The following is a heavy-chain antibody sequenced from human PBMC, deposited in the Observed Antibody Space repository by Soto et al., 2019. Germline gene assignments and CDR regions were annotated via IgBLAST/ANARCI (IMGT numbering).Heavy chain of an antibody. CDR1: GYTFTSYG. CDR3: ARDRQFGVVPWTGMDV. D-gene: IGHD3-3*01. Sequence: GASVKVSCKASGYTFTSYGISWVRQAPGQGLEWMGWISAYTGSTNYNPSLKSRVTTSVDTSRNQFFLNLSSVTAADTAVYYCARDRQFGVVPWTGMDVWGKGTTITVSS. CDR2: ISAYTGST. V-gene: IGHV1-18*01. J-gene: IGHJ6*04.